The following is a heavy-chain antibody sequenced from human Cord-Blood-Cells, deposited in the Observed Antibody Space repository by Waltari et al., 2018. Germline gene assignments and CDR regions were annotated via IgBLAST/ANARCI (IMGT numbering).Heavy chain of an antibody. J-gene: IGHJ4*02. CDR1: GYPISSGYY. Sequence: QVQLQESGPGLVKPSETLSLTCTVSGYPISSGYYWGWIRQPPGKGLEWIGSIYHSGSTYYNPSLKSRVTISVDTSKNQFSLKLSSVTAADTAVYYCARGVWSGYYTMWGQGTLVTVSS. CDR3: ARGVWSGYYTM. D-gene: IGHD3-3*01. CDR2: IYHSGST. V-gene: IGHV4-38-2*02.